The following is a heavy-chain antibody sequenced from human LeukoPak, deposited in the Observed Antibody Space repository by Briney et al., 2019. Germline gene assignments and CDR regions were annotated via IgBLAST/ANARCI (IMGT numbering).Heavy chain of an antibody. CDR3: ARPYYDSSGYYYWGNAFDI. CDR2: IWHDGKNK. D-gene: IGHD3-22*01. CDR1: GFTFRSYG. J-gene: IGHJ3*02. V-gene: IGHV3-33*01. Sequence: GGSLRLSCAASGFTFRSYGMHWVRQAPGKGLEWVAVIWHDGKNKYYADSVKGRFTISRDNSKNTLYLQMNSLRAEDTAVYYCARPYYDSSGYYYWGNAFDIWGQGTMVTVSS.